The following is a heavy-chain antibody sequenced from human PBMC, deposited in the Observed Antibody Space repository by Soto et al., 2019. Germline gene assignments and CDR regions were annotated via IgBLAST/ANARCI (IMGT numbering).Heavy chain of an antibody. Sequence: GGSLRLSCAASGFTFSSYWMHWVRQAPGKGLVWVSRINSDGSSTSYADSVKGRFTISRDNAKNTLYLQMNSLRAEDTAVYYCARDDIVVVRGNGDYYGMDVWGQGTTVTVSS. CDR2: INSDGSST. J-gene: IGHJ6*02. CDR1: GFTFSSYW. V-gene: IGHV3-74*01. D-gene: IGHD2-2*01. CDR3: ARDDIVVVRGNGDYYGMDV.